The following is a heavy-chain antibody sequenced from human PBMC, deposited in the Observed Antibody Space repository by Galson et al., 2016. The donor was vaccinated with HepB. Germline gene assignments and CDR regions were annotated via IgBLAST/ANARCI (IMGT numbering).Heavy chain of an antibody. CDR3: AKVRRNTHYLDY. J-gene: IGHJ4*02. CDR2: ISSSSSYI. D-gene: IGHD3-16*02. CDR1: GFTFSSYI. Sequence: SLRLSCAASGFTFSSYIMNWVRQAPGKGLEWVSSISSSSSYIYYADSVRGRFTISRDNANNSLYLQMHSLRADDTALYFCAKVRRNTHYLDYWGQGTLVTVAS. V-gene: IGHV3-21*04.